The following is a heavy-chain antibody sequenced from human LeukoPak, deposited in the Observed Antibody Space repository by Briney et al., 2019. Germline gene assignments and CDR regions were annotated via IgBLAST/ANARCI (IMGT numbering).Heavy chain of an antibody. CDR2: IYTSGIT. V-gene: IGHV3-66*01. CDR3: AREDAGGTYSFDY. Sequence: TGGSLRLSCAVSGFTVSSNFMSWVRQAPGKGPEWASVIYTSGITYYADSVRGRFSISRDNSKNTLYLQMDSLTVEDTAVYYCAREDAGGTYSFDYWGQGILVTVSS. D-gene: IGHD1-26*01. J-gene: IGHJ4*02. CDR1: GFTVSSNF.